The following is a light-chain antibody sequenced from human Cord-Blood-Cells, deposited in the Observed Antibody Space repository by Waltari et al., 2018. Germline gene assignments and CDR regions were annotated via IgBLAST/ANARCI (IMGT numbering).Light chain of an antibody. CDR1: QSISSY. CDR2: AAS. J-gene: IGKJ3*01. V-gene: IGKV1-39*01. CDR3: QHSYSTVT. Sequence: DLQMTQSPASRSASVGDRVTITCRASQSISSYLNWYQQKPGNAPKLLIYAASSLQSGVPSRFSGSGAGTDFTLTISSLQHEDFATYCCQHSYSTVTFGPGTKVDIK.